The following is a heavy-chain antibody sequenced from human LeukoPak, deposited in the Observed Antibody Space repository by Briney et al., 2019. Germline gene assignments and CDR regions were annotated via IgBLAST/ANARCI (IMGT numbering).Heavy chain of an antibody. D-gene: IGHD3-10*01. CDR1: GFTFVSYT. CDR3: ARDYGSGNYFLYFDS. J-gene: IGHJ4*02. Sequence: GGSLRLSCAASGFTFVSYTMNWVRQAPGKGLEWVSSISSSSTYIYYADSVKGRFTISRDNAKNSLSLQMNSLRAEDTAVYYSARDYGSGNYFLYFDSWGQGTLVTVSS. CDR2: ISSSSTYI. V-gene: IGHV3-21*01.